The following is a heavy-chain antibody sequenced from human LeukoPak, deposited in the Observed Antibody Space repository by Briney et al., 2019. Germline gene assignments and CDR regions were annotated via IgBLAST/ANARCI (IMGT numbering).Heavy chain of an antibody. CDR1: GFTLSNAW. J-gene: IGHJ5*02. V-gene: IGHV3-15*01. D-gene: IGHD3-3*01. Sequence: GGSLRLSYAASGFTLSNAWMSWVRQAPGKELEWDGRIKSKTDGGTTDYAAPVKGRFTISRDDSKNTLYLQMNSLKTEDTAVYYCTTDPEPYDLWSGYPNWFDPWGQGTLVTVSS. CDR3: TTDPEPYDLWSGYPNWFDP. CDR2: IKSKTDGGTT.